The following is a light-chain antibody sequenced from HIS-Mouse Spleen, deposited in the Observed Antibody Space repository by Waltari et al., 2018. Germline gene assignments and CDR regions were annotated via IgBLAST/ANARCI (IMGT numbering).Light chain of an antibody. CDR2: KDS. CDR1: ALPKQY. Sequence: SYELTQPPSVSVSPGQTARITCSGDALPKQYAYWYQQKPGQAPVLVIYKDSGRPSGIPERFSGSRSGTTVTLTISGVQAEDEADYYCQSADSSGTYVFGTGTKVTVL. J-gene: IGLJ1*01. V-gene: IGLV3-25*03. CDR3: QSADSSGTYV.